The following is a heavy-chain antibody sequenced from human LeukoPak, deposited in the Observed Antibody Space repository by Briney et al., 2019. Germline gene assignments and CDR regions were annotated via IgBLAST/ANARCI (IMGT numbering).Heavy chain of an antibody. D-gene: IGHD2-2*01. CDR3: AKSCVVVPADYYYYYGMDV. J-gene: IGHJ6*02. CDR1: GFTFSSYA. CDR2: ISGSGGST. V-gene: IGHV3-23*01. Sequence: GGSLRLSCAASGFTFSSYAMSWVRQAPGKGLEWVSAISGSGGSTYYADSVKGRFTISRDNYKNTLYLQMNSLRAEDTAVYYCAKSCVVVPADYYYYYGMDVWGQGTTVTVSS.